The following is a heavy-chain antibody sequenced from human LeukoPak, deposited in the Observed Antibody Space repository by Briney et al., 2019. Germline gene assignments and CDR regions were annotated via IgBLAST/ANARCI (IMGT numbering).Heavy chain of an antibody. CDR3: ARAPYYYDSSGYYYPFDY. V-gene: IGHV1-46*01. D-gene: IGHD3-22*01. Sequence: ASVKVSCKASGYTFTSYYMHWVRQAPGQGLEWMGIINPSGGSTSYAQKSQGRVTMTRDTPTSTVYMELSSLRSEDTAVYYCARAPYYYDSSGYYYPFDYWGQGTLVTVSS. CDR1: GYTFTSYY. J-gene: IGHJ4*02. CDR2: INPSGGST.